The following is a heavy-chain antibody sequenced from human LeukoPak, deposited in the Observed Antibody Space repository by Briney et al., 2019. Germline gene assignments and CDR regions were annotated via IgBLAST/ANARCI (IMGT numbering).Heavy chain of an antibody. CDR2: IRASGGST. Sequence: GGSLRLSCAASGFTFSNHAMSWVRQAPGKGLEWVSNIRASGGSTYYADSVKGRFTISRDNSKNTLYLQMNSLRAEDTAVYYCAKNRGDYDPEYFQHWGQGTLVTVSS. V-gene: IGHV3-23*01. CDR1: GFTFSNHA. D-gene: IGHD4-17*01. J-gene: IGHJ1*01. CDR3: AKNRGDYDPEYFQH.